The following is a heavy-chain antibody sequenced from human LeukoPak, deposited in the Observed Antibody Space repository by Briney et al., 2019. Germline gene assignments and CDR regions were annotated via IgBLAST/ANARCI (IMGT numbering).Heavy chain of an antibody. CDR3: TRVSCSSTSCYWDY. J-gene: IGHJ4*02. Sequence: ASVKVSCKASGYTFTGYYMHWVRQAPGQGLEWMGWINPNSGGTNYAQKFQGRVTMTRDTSISTAYMVLSRLRSDDTAVYYCTRVSCSSTSCYWDYWGQGTLVTVSS. CDR1: GYTFTGYY. D-gene: IGHD2-2*01. V-gene: IGHV1-2*02. CDR2: INPNSGGT.